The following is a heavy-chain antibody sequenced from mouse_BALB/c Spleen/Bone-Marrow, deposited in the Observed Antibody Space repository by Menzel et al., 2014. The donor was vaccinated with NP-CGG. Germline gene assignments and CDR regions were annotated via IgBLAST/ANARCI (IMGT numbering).Heavy chain of an antibody. CDR2: IWAGGST. D-gene: IGHD1-1*01. Sequence: VQGVESGPGLVAPSQSLSITCTVSGFSLTSYGLHWVRQPPGKVLEWLGVIWAGGSTNYNSALMSRLSISKDNSKSQVFLKMNSLQTDDTAMYYCARGSYYEGAMDYWGQGTSVTVSS. CDR1: GFSLTSYG. V-gene: IGHV2-9*02. CDR3: ARGSYYEGAMDY. J-gene: IGHJ4*01.